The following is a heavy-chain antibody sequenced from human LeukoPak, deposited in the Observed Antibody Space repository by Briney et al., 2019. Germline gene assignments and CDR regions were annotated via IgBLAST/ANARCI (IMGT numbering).Heavy chain of an antibody. V-gene: IGHV3-30*03. CDR2: MSSDGTNT. CDR1: GFTFSNYG. Sequence: GGSLRLSCAASGFTFSNYGMNWVRQAPGKGLEWVAVMSSDGTNTYYAASVKGRFTISRGISKNTLYLQMNSLRAEDTAVYYCAREVSVVRGVNWGQGTLVTVSS. CDR3: AREVSVVRGVN. D-gene: IGHD3-10*01. J-gene: IGHJ4*02.